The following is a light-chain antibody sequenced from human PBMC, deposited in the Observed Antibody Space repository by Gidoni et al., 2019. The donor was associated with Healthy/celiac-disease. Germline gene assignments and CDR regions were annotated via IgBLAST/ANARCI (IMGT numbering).Light chain of an antibody. CDR2: ANI. J-gene: IGLJ1*01. CDR1: SSNIGAGYD. CDR3: QSYDSSLSVSYV. V-gene: IGLV1-40*01. Sequence: QSVLTQPPSVPGAPGQGVTISCTGSSSNIGAGYDVHWYQQLPGPAPKLLIYANINRPSGVPDRFSGSKSGTSASLAITGLQAEDEADFYCQSYDSSLSVSYVFGTGTKVTVL.